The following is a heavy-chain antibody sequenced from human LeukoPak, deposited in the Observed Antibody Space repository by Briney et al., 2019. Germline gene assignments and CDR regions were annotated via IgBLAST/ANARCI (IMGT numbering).Heavy chain of an antibody. J-gene: IGHJ4*02. CDR3: ARGLRCSSTSCYRLSYFGY. D-gene: IGHD2-2*01. CDR2: INHSGST. CDR1: GGSFSGYY. Sequence: SETLFLTCAVYGGSFSGYYWSWIRQPPGKGLEWIGEINHSGSTNYNPSLKSRVTISVDTSKNQFSLKLSSVTAADTAVYYCARGLRCSSTSCYRLSYFGYWGQGTLVTVSS. V-gene: IGHV4-34*01.